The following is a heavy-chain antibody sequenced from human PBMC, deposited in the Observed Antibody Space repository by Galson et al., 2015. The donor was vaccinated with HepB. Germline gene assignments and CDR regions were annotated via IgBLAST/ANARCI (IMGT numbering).Heavy chain of an antibody. CDR1: GLIFNNYV. J-gene: IGHJ4*02. D-gene: IGHD3-16*01. Sequence: SLRLSCAASGLIFNNYVMSWVRQTPGTELEWVSSISASGGSTYYADSVKGRFTISRDSSKSTQYLQMNSLRVEDAAVYYCAKMGDSAGEFDYWGQGTLVTVSS. CDR3: AKMGDSAGEFDY. V-gene: IGHV3-23*01. CDR2: ISASGGST.